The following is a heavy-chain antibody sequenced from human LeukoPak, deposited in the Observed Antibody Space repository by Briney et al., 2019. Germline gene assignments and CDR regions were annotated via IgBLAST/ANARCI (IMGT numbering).Heavy chain of an antibody. D-gene: IGHD3-10*01. J-gene: IGHJ4*02. V-gene: IGHV3-48*03. CDR1: GFTFSSYE. CDR2: ISSSGSTI. Sequence: GGSPRLSCAASGFTFSSYEMNWVRQAPGKGLEWVSYISSSGSTIYYADSVKGRFTISRDNAKNSLYLQMNSLRAEDTAVYYCARDAYYYGSGSYSPKFDYRGQGTLVTVSS. CDR3: ARDAYYYGSGSYSPKFDY.